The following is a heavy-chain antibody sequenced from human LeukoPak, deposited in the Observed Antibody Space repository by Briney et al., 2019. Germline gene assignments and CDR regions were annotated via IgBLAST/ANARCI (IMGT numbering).Heavy chain of an antibody. CDR1: GFTFSSYA. CDR3: ATPTVHRCSSTSCYPYGMDV. D-gene: IGHD2-2*01. Sequence: PGASLRLSCAASGFTFSSYAMSWARHAPRKGMEWVSAISGIGGSTYYADSVKRRFTISTDTSKNTLYLQTNTLRTEDTAVYNCATPTVHRCSSTSCYPYGMDVWGQRTTVTVSS. CDR2: ISGIGGST. V-gene: IGHV3-23*01. J-gene: IGHJ6*02.